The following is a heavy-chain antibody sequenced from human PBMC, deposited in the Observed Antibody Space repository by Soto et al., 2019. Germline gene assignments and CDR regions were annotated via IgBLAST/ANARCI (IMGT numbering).Heavy chain of an antibody. J-gene: IGHJ6*02. D-gene: IGHD4-17*01. CDR1: GGTIRSSNW. CDR2: IYQSGST. CDR3: AIARDYGGNSDYYGMDF. Sequence: SETLSLTCAVSGGTIRSSNWWSWVRQPPGKGLEWIGEIYQSGSTNYNPSLKSRVTISVDNSKNQFSLKLSSVTAADTAVYYCAIARDYGGNSDYYGMDFWGQGTTVTVSS. V-gene: IGHV4-4*02.